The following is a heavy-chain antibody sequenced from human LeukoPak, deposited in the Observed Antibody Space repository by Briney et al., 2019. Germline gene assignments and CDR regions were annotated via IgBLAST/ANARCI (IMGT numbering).Heavy chain of an antibody. D-gene: IGHD6-13*01. CDR3: AGGVWQQLIPGDY. CDR1: GFTVSSNY. Sequence: TGGPLRLSCAASGFTVSSNYMSWVRQAPGKGLEWVSVIYSGGTTYYADSVKGRFTISRDNSKNKNTLYLQMNSLRAEDTAVYYCAGGVWQQLIPGDYWGQGTLVTVSS. CDR2: IYSGGTT. J-gene: IGHJ4*02. V-gene: IGHV3-66*01.